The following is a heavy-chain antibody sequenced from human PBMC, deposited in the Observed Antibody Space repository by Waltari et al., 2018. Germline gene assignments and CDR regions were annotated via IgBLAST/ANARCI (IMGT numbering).Heavy chain of an antibody. V-gene: IGHV1-18*01. CDR3: ARDSLITIFGVVTSGEDY. CDR1: GYTFTSYG. D-gene: IGHD3-3*01. CDR2: ISAYNGNT. Sequence: QVQLVQSGAEVKKPGASVKVSCKASGYTFTSYGISWVRQAPGQGLEWMGWISAYNGNTNYAQKLQGRVTMTTDTSTSTAYMELRRLRSDDTAVYYCARDSLITIFGVVTSGEDYWGQGTLVTVSS. J-gene: IGHJ4*02.